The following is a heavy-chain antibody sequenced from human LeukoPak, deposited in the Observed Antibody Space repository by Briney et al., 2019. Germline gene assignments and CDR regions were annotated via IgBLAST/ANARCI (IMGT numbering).Heavy chain of an antibody. D-gene: IGHD6-19*01. V-gene: IGHV3-23*01. Sequence: GGSLRLSCAASGFTFSSHAMSWVRQAPGKGLEWVSAISGSGGSTYYADSVKGRFTISRDNSKNTLYLQMNSLRAEDTAVYYCASLGGGWYSSGWYDPYWGQGTLVTVSS. CDR3: ASLGGGWYSSGWYDPY. CDR2: ISGSGGST. J-gene: IGHJ4*02. CDR1: GFTFSSHA.